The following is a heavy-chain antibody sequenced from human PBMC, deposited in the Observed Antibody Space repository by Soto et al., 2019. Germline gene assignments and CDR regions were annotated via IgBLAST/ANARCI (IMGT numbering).Heavy chain of an antibody. V-gene: IGHV3-21*01. CDR3: ARGAQGYQLLYTDWYFDL. CDR2: ISSSSYI. CDR1: GFTFSSYS. J-gene: IGHJ2*01. D-gene: IGHD2-2*02. Sequence: GGSLRLSCAASGFTFSSYSMNWVRQAPGKGLEWVSSISSSSYIYYADSVKGRFTISRDNAKNSLYLQMNSLRAEDTAVYYCARGAQGYQLLYTDWYFDLWGRGTLVTVSS.